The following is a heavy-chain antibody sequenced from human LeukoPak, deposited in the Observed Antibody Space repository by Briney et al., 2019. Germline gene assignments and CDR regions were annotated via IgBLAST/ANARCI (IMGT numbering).Heavy chain of an antibody. CDR2: IYYSGTT. D-gene: IGHD2-2*01. V-gene: IGHV4-39*01. J-gene: IGHJ5*01. Sequence: SETLSLTCTVSGGSISSSSYYWGWIRPPPGKGLEWFGSIYYSGTTYYNPSLKSRVTISVDTSKNQFSLKLGSVTAADTAVYYCARSYCSTSSCYHNWFDSWGQGTLVTVSS. CDR1: GGSISSSSYY. CDR3: ARSYCSTSSCYHNWFDS.